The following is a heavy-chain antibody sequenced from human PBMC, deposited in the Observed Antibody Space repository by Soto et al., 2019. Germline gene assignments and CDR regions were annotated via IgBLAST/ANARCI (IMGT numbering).Heavy chain of an antibody. V-gene: IGHV4-31*03. CDR3: ARVGVVAARQNWFDP. J-gene: IGHJ5*02. D-gene: IGHD6-6*01. CDR1: GGSISSGGYY. Sequence: SETLSLTCTVSGGSISSGGYYWSWIRQHPGKGLEWIGYIYYSGSTYYNPSLKSRVTISVDTSKNQFSLKLSSVTAADTAVYYCARVGVVAARQNWFDPWGQGTLVTVSS. CDR2: IYYSGST.